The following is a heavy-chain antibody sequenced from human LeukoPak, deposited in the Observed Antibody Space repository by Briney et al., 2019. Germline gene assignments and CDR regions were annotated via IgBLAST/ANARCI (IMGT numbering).Heavy chain of an antibody. V-gene: IGHV3-23*01. CDR2: ISGSGGST. J-gene: IGHJ4*02. CDR1: GFTFSSYA. Sequence: GGSLRLSCAASGFTFSSYAMSWVRQAPGKGLEWVSAISGSGGSTYYADSVKGRFTISRDNSKNTLYLQMNSLRAEDTAVYYCASREYCDYVWGSYRSDYWGQGTLVTASS. D-gene: IGHD3-16*02. CDR3: ASREYCDYVWGSYRSDY.